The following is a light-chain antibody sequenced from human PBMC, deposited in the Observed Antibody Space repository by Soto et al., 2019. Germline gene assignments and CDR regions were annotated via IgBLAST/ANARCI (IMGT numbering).Light chain of an antibody. CDR2: DVS. J-gene: IGLJ1*01. Sequence: QSVLTQPASVSGSLGQSITISCTGTSSDVGAYNHVSWYQQHPGKAPKLMIYDVSNRPSGVSNRFSGSKSGNTASLTISGLQAEDEADYYCSSYTTTSTIYVFGTATQLTAL. V-gene: IGLV2-14*01. CDR3: SSYTTTSTIYV. CDR1: SSDVGAYNH.